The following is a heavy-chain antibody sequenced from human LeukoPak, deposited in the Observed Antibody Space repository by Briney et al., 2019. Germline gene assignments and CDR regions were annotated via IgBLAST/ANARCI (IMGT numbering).Heavy chain of an antibody. CDR2: ISSSSSYT. Sequence: GGSLRLSCAASGFMFSDYYTSWVRQAPGKGLEWVSFISSSSSYTNYSDSVTGRFTISRDNAKNSLYLQMSRLRVEDTAVYYCARDRFGYGMGASGFADWGQGTLVTVSS. CDR3: ARDRFGYGMGASGFAD. V-gene: IGHV3-11*06. CDR1: GFMFSDYY. D-gene: IGHD3-10*01. J-gene: IGHJ4*02.